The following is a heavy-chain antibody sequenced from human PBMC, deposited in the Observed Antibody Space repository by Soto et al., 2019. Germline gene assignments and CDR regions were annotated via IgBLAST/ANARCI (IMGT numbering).Heavy chain of an antibody. CDR1: GFTFSSYA. V-gene: IGHV3-23*01. CDR2: ISGSGGST. Sequence: HPVGSLRLSCAASGFTFSSYAMSWVRQAPGKGLEWVSAISGSGGSTYHADSVKGRFTISRDNSKNTLYLQMNSLRAEDTAVYYCAKGSSYFDYWGQGTLVTVSS. CDR3: AKGSSYFDY. J-gene: IGHJ4*02.